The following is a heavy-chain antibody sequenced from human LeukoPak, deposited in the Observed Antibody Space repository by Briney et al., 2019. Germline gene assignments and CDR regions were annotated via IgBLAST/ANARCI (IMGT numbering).Heavy chain of an antibody. CDR1: GGTFSSYA. Sequence: ASVKVSCKASGGTFSSYAISWVRQAPGQGLEWMGRIIPIFGIANYAQKFQGRVTITADKSTSTAYMELSSLRSEDTAVYYCARPSFGNYGMDVWGQGTTVTVSS. CDR3: ARPSFGNYGMDV. J-gene: IGHJ6*02. D-gene: IGHD3-10*01. CDR2: IIPIFGIA. V-gene: IGHV1-69*04.